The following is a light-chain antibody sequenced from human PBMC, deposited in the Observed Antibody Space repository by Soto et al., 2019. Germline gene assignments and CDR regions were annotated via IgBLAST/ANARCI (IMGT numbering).Light chain of an antibody. V-gene: IGKV3-11*01. CDR2: DAS. Sequence: EIVLTQSPGTLSLSPGDSVPLSCRASQTVGRFLSWYQHSPGQGPRLLVYDASNRATGVPARFSGSGSETDFTLIISSLEPEDFAVYYCQQRLHWPITFGQGTRLEIK. J-gene: IGKJ5*01. CDR1: QTVGRF. CDR3: QQRLHWPIT.